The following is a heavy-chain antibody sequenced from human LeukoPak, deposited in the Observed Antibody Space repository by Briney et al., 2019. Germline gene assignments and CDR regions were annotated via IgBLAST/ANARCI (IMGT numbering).Heavy chain of an antibody. CDR2: IYHSGST. CDR3: ARKGYTYGYFFDY. CDR1: GGSISSGGYY. J-gene: IGHJ4*02. D-gene: IGHD5-18*01. V-gene: IGHV4-30-2*01. Sequence: SETLSLTCTVSGGSISSGGYYWSWIRQPPGKGLEWIGYIYHSGSTYYNPSLKSRVTISVDRSKNQFSLKLSSVTAADTAVYFCARKGYTYGYFFDYWGQGTLVTVSS.